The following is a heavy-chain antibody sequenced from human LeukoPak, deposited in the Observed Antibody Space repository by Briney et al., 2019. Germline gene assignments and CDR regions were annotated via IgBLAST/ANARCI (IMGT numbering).Heavy chain of an antibody. CDR3: ARGVVVVAAANWFDP. Sequence: PSETLSLTCTVFGGSISSSSYYWGWIRQPPGKGLEWIGSIYYSGSTYYNPSLKSRVTISVDTSKNQFSLKLSSVTAADTAVYYCARGVVVVAAANWFDPWGQGTLVTVSS. CDR2: IYYSGST. D-gene: IGHD2-15*01. V-gene: IGHV4-39*01. J-gene: IGHJ5*02. CDR1: GGSISSSSYY.